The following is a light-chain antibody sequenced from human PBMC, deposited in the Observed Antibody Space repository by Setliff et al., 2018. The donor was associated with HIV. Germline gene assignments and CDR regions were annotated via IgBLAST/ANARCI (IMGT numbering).Light chain of an antibody. CDR3: AAWDDSLKGLV. Sequence: QSVLTKSPSASGTPGQGVTISCSGSTSNIGHNTVTWYQQLPGTAPKLLIHSNIERPSGVPARFSGSKSGTSASLAISGLQPEDEAYYYCAAWDDSLKGLVFGGGTK. V-gene: IGLV1-44*01. CDR2: SNI. CDR1: TSNIGHNT. J-gene: IGLJ3*02.